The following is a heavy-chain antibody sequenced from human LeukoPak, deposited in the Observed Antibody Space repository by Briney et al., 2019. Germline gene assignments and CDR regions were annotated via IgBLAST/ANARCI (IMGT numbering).Heavy chain of an antibody. CDR3: ARRDSNYFSSYYYYYMDV. CDR2: ISSSGSTI. Sequence: QSGGSLRLSCAASGFTFSSYEMNWVRQAPGKGLEWVSYISSSGSTIYYADSVKGRFTISRGNAKNSLYLQMNSLRAEDTAVYYCARRDSNYFSSYYYYYMDVWGKGTTVTVSS. V-gene: IGHV3-48*03. D-gene: IGHD4-11*01. CDR1: GFTFSSYE. J-gene: IGHJ6*03.